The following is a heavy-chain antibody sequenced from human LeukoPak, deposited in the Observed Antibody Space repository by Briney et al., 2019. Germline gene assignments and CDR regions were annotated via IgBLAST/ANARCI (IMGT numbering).Heavy chain of an antibody. V-gene: IGHV5-51*01. CDR2: IYPGDSET. J-gene: IGHJ4*02. Sequence: GESLKISCKGSGYSFTSYWIAWVRQMPGKGLEWMGIIYPGDSETRYSPSFQGQVTISADKSISTAYLQWSSLKAPDTAMYYCARLLLTAYYIDYWGQGTLVTVSS. D-gene: IGHD3-9*01. CDR1: GYSFTSYW. CDR3: ARLLLTAYYIDY.